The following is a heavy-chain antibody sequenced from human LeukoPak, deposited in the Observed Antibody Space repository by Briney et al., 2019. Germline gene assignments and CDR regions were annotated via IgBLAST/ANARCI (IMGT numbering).Heavy chain of an antibody. CDR2: IRYDGNNK. D-gene: IGHD3-16*01. V-gene: IGHV3-30*02. CDR3: AKDPTHFRVWDDYDYTRLNY. CDR1: GFTFRSYG. J-gene: IGHJ4*02. Sequence: PGGSLRLSCAASGFTFRSYGMHWVRQAPGKGLEWVAFIRYDGNNKYYADSVKGRFTISRDNSKNTVYLQMNSLRAEDTAVYYCAKDPTHFRVWDDYDYTRLNYWGQGTLVTVSS.